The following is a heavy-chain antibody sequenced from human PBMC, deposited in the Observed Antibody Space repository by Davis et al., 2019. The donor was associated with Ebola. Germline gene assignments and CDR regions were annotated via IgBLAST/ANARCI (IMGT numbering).Heavy chain of an antibody. CDR3: ARALPYYDSSGYYTGGYYYFDN. CDR2: ISYSGIV. V-gene: IGHV4-59*01. CDR1: GGSISSYY. D-gene: IGHD3-22*01. J-gene: IGHJ4*02. Sequence: SETLSLTCTVSGGSISSYYWSWIRQPPGKGLEWLGYISYSGIVNYNPSLKSRVTISVDTSRSQFSLQLSSVTAADTAVYYCARALPYYDSSGYYTGGYYYFDNWGQGTLVTVSS.